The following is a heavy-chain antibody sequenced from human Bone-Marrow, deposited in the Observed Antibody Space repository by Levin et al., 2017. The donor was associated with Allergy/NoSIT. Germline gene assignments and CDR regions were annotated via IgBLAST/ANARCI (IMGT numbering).Heavy chain of an antibody. CDR3: AKVAWFGELSVDY. CDR1: GFTFSSYG. J-gene: IGHJ4*02. Sequence: GGSLRLSCAASGFTFSSYGMHWVRQAPGKGLEWVAVISYDGSNKYYADSVKGRFTISRDNSKNTLYLQMNSLRAEDTAVYYCAKVAWFGELSVDYWGQGTLVTVSS. CDR2: ISYDGSNK. V-gene: IGHV3-30*18. D-gene: IGHD3-10*01.